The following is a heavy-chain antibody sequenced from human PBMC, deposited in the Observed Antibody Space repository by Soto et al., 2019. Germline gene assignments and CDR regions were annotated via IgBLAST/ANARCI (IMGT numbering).Heavy chain of an antibody. J-gene: IGHJ4*02. D-gene: IGHD3-9*01. Sequence: SETLSLTCTVSGGSLSSSSFHWGWIRQPPGKGLEWIGSIYHSGSTYYNPSLKSRVTISVDKSKNQFSLKLSSVTAADTAVYYCARRYFDWLPYYFDYWGQGTLVTVSS. V-gene: IGHV4-39*07. CDR2: IYHSGST. CDR3: ARRYFDWLPYYFDY. CDR1: GGSLSSSSFH.